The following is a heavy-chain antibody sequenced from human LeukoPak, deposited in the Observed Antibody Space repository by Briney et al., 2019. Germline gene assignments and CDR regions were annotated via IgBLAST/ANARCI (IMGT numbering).Heavy chain of an antibody. Sequence: GGSLRLSCAASGFTVSTNYMSWVRQAPGKGLEWVSVIYSGDTTFYAGSVRGKFTISRDNSKNTLYLQMNSLRAEDTAVYYCASILRSSSGYYFDYWGQGTLVTVSS. CDR3: ASILRSSSGYYFDY. J-gene: IGHJ4*02. V-gene: IGHV3-66*01. CDR2: IYSGDTT. CDR1: GFTVSTNY. D-gene: IGHD3-10*01.